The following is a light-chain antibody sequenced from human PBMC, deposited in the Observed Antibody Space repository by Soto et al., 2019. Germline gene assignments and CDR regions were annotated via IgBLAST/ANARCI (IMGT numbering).Light chain of an antibody. J-gene: IGLJ2*01. V-gene: IGLV3-1*01. CDR2: LDS. CDR1: KLEDKY. Sequence: SYELTQSPSVSVSPGQTASITCSGDKLEDKYVCWYQQKAGQSPVLVIFLDSKRPSGIPERFSGSSSGNTATLTIRGTQTMDEADYYCQAWDSRTVVFGGGTKLTVL. CDR3: QAWDSRTVV.